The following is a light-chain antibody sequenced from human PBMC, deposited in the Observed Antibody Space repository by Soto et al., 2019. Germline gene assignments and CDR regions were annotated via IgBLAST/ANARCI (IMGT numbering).Light chain of an antibody. V-gene: IGLV1-44*01. CDR1: SSNIGSST. J-gene: IGLJ2*01. CDR2: GDH. CDR3: AAWDDSLNAVL. Sequence: QSVLTQPPSASGTPGQRGTISCSGSSSNIGSSTVSWYHQLPGSAPKLLIYGDHQRPSGIPDRFSGSKSATSASLAISGLQSDDEADYYCAAWDDSLNAVLFGGGTQLTVL.